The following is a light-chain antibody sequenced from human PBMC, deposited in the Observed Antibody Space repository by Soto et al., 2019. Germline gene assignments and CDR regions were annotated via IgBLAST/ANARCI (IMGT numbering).Light chain of an antibody. J-gene: IGKJ1*01. Sequence: RASRTITMYLNWYQQKSGQAPKLLINAASTLRSGVPSRFSGSGSGTAFDLAIDSLQPDDFATHFCQPHRASSRTYGQGTKVDIK. CDR2: AAS. CDR3: QPHRASSRT. V-gene: IGKV1-39*01. CDR1: RTITMY.